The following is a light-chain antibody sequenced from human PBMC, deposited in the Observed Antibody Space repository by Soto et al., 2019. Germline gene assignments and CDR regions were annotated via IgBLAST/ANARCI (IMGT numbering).Light chain of an antibody. J-gene: IGKJ5*01. CDR1: QSVSSN. Sequence: EIVMTQSPGTLSVSPGARATLSCRDSQSVSSNLAWYQQKLGQAPRLLIYDASRRATGIPDRFSGSGSGTDFALTISRLETEDVAIYYCQQYGGSPRITFGQGTRLENK. CDR3: QQYGGSPRIT. CDR2: DAS. V-gene: IGKV3-20*01.